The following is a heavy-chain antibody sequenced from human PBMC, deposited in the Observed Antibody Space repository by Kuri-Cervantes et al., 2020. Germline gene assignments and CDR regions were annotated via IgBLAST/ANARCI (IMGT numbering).Heavy chain of an antibody. CDR3: VIIETRILKYYFDY. Sequence: SLKISCAASGFTFDDYAMHWVRQAPGKGLEWVSGISWNSGSIGYADSVKGRFTISRDNAKNSLYLQMNSLRAEDTGEVLGVIIETRILKYYFDYWGQGTLVTGSS. CDR2: ISWNSGSI. D-gene: IGHD3-10*01. CDR1: GFTFDDYA. J-gene: IGHJ4*02. V-gene: IGHV3-9*01.